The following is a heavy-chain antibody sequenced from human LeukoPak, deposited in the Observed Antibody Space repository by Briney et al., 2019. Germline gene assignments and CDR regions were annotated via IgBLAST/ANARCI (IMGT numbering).Heavy chain of an antibody. J-gene: IGHJ4*02. D-gene: IGHD3-22*01. CDR2: INPNSGGT. Sequence: GASVKVSCKASGYTFTGYYMHWVRQAPGQGLEWMGWINPNSGGTNYAQKFQGRVTMTRDTSISTAYMELSRLRSDDTAVYYCARGKSLDSSGYYFGYWGQGTLVTVSS. CDR1: GYTFTGYY. V-gene: IGHV1-2*02. CDR3: ARGKSLDSSGYYFGY.